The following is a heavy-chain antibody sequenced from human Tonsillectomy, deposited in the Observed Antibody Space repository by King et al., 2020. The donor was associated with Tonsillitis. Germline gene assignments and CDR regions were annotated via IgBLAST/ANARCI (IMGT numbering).Heavy chain of an antibody. Sequence: VQLVESGAEVKKPGASVKVSCTASGYTFTSYGISWVRQAPGQGLEWMGWISAYNGNKNYAQKLQGRVTMTTDTSTSTAYMELRSLRSDDTAVYYCARVTYYYDSSGYYADYGGQGTLVTVSS. D-gene: IGHD3-22*01. CDR1: GYTFTSYG. J-gene: IGHJ4*02. CDR3: ARVTYYYDSSGYYADY. V-gene: IGHV1-18*04. CDR2: ISAYNGNK.